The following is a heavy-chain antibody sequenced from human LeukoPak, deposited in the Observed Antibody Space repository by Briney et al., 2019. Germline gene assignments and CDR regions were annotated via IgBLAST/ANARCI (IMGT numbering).Heavy chain of an antibody. V-gene: IGHV1-18*01. D-gene: IGHD6-25*01. CDR1: GYTFPNYG. CDR3: ARDLGSSGGGVDY. Sequence: ASVKVSCKASGYTFPNYGINWVRQAPGQGLEWMGWISAYNINTNYAQKFQGRVTVTTDTSTSTAYMELRSLRSDDTAVYYCARDLGSSGGGVDYWGQGTLVTVSS. J-gene: IGHJ4*02. CDR2: ISAYNINT.